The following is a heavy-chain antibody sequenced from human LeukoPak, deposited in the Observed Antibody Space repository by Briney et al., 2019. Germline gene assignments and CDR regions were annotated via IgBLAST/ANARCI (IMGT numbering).Heavy chain of an antibody. CDR2: IYPGDSYT. V-gene: IGHV5-51*01. Sequence: GESLKISCKGSGYSFITYWIGWVRQMPGKRLEWMGIIYPGDSYTRYSPSFQGQVTISADKSISTAYLQWSSLKASDTAMYYCVKGVSGTYFGMDVWGQGTTVTVSS. D-gene: IGHD3-10*01. CDR3: VKGVSGTYFGMDV. CDR1: GYSFITYW. J-gene: IGHJ6*02.